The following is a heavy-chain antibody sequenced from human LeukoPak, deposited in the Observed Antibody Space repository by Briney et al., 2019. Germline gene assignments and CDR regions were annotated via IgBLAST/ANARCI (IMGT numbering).Heavy chain of an antibody. CDR2: IYTRGST. CDR3: ARGRYCSADICSGGDAFDI. V-gene: IGHV4-4*07. Sequence: PSETLSLTYTVSGGSINNYYWSWIRQPAGKGLEWIGRIYTRGSTNYNPSLKSRVTMSVDTSKNQFSLKLSSVTAADTAVYYCARGRYCSADICSGGDAFDIWGRGTMVSVSS. CDR1: GGSINNYY. D-gene: IGHD2-15*01. J-gene: IGHJ3*02.